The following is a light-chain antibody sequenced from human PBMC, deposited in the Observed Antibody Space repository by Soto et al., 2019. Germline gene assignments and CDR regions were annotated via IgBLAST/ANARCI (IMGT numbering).Light chain of an antibody. J-gene: IGKJ5*01. V-gene: IGKV1-27*01. CDR2: SAS. Sequence: IQMTHSPSALSASVVDGITITFRASQDISNYLAWYQQKPGKVPKLLIYSASTLQSGVPSRFSGSGSGKDFTLTISSLQPEDVATYFCQKYNSALTFGQGTRLEIK. CDR1: QDISNY. CDR3: QKYNSALT.